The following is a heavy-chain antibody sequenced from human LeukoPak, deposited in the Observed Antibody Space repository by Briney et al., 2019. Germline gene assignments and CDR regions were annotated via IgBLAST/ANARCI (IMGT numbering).Heavy chain of an antibody. D-gene: IGHD1-26*01. J-gene: IGHJ3*01. Sequence: KLQGRITMTTDTPTSTVYMELRSLRSADTAVYYCEREDSRSSRVFDVWGQGTMVTVSS. CDR3: EREDSRSSRVFDV. V-gene: IGHV1-18*01.